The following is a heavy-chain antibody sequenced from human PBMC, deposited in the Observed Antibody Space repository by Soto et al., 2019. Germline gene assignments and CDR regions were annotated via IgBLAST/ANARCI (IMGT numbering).Heavy chain of an antibody. D-gene: IGHD3-3*01. CDR1: GFTFSSYG. V-gene: IGHV3-30*18. J-gene: IGHJ4*02. CDR3: AKDHEYPSQYDFWSGHIDY. Sequence: GGSLRLSCAASGFTFSSYGMHWVRQAPGKGLEWVAVISYDGSNKYYADSVKGRFTISRDNSKNTLYLQMNSLRAEDTAVYYCAKDHEYPSQYDFWSGHIDYWGQGTLVTVSS. CDR2: ISYDGSNK.